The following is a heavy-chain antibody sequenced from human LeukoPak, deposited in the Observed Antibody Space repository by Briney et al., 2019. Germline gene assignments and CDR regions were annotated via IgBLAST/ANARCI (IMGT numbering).Heavy chain of an antibody. CDR1: GYTLTSYV. V-gene: IGHV1-3*01. D-gene: IGHD3-10*01. CDR3: ARVVVSFGEFYDY. CDR2: INAGNGNT. J-gene: IGHJ4*02. Sequence: GASVKVSCKASGYTLTSYVMHWVRQAPGQRLEWMEWINAGNGNTKYSQKFQGRVTITRDTSASTAYMELSSLRSEDTAVYYCARVVVSFGEFYDYWGQGTLVTVSS.